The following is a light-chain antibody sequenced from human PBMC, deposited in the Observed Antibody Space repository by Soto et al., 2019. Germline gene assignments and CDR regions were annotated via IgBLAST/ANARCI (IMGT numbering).Light chain of an antibody. V-gene: IGLV1-47*01. J-gene: IGLJ2*01. CDR3: AAWDDSLSGVV. CDR1: SSNIGSKY. CDR2: RNN. Sequence: QSVLTQPPSASGTPGQRVTISCSGSSSNIGSKYAYWYQQLPGRAPKLLIYRNNQRPSGGPDRFSGSKSGTSASLAISGLRSEDEADYNCAAWDDSLSGVVFGGGTKLTVL.